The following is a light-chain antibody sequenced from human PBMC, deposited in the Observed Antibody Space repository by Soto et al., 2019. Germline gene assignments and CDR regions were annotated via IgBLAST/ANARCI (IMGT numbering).Light chain of an antibody. V-gene: IGKV1-39*01. CDR1: QSISRY. Sequence: DIPMTQSPSSLSASVGDRVTITCLSSQSISRYLNWYQQKAGKAPKILIYAASSSQSGVPSRFSCSGSGTYFTLTISSLQPEDFGTYYCQQSYSTPITFGQGTRLDIK. CDR3: QQSYSTPIT. CDR2: AAS. J-gene: IGKJ5*01.